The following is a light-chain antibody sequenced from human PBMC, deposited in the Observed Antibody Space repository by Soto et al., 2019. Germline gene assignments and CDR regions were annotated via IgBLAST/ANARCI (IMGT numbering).Light chain of an antibody. CDR3: QQSYIDPWT. Sequence: DIQMTQSPSSLSASVGDRVTISCRASQTVSTYLNWYQQKPGKAPNLLIYAASSLQSGVPSRFSGSGSGTYFTLTISSLQPEDFATYYCQQSYIDPWTFGRGTTVEI. J-gene: IGKJ1*01. CDR1: QTVSTY. V-gene: IGKV1-39*01. CDR2: AAS.